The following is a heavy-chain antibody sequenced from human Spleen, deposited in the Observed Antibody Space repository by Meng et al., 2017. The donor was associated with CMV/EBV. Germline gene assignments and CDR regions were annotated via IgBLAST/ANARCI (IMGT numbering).Heavy chain of an antibody. CDR1: GFTFSDYF. D-gene: IGHD6-6*01. CDR2: IYSGGST. Sequence: GESLKISCAASGFTFSDYFMTWIRQAPGKGLEWVSVIYSGGSTYYADSVKGRFTISRDNGKNSLYLQMNSLRAEDTALYYCARGMSIAAPRFFVYWGQGALVTVSS. CDR3: ARGMSIAAPRFFVY. V-gene: IGHV3-66*01. J-gene: IGHJ4*02.